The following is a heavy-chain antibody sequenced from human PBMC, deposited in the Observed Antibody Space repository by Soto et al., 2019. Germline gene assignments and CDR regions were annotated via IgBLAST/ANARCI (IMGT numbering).Heavy chain of an antibody. D-gene: IGHD3-10*01. CDR1: GGSISSSNW. V-gene: IGHV4-4*02. CDR3: ARRCRTMVRGTHKRYFDY. J-gene: IGHJ4*02. CDR2: IYHSGST. Sequence: PSETLSLTCAVXGGSISSSNWWSWVRQPPGKGLEWIGEIYHSGSTNYNPSLKSRVTISVDKSKNQFSLKLSSVTAADTAVYYYARRCRTMVRGTHKRYFDYWGQGTLVTVSS.